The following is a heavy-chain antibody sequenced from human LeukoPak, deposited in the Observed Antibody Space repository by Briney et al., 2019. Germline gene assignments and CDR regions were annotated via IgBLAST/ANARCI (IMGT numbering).Heavy chain of an antibody. Sequence: PGGSLRLSCAASGFTFSSYAMSWVRQAPGKGLEWVSAISGSGGSTYYADSVKGRFTISRDNSKNTLYLQMNSLRAEDTAVYYCAKDRDYYGSGSWDPDAFDIWGQGTMVTVSS. CDR1: GFTFSSYA. CDR2: ISGSGGST. V-gene: IGHV3-23*01. D-gene: IGHD3-10*01. J-gene: IGHJ3*02. CDR3: AKDRDYYGSGSWDPDAFDI.